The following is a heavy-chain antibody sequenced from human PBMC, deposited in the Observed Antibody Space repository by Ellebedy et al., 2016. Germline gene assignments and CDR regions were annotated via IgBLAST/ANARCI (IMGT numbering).Heavy chain of an antibody. V-gene: IGHV3-30*03. CDR2: ISHDGSDK. J-gene: IGHJ4*02. CDR1: GFTLRNYG. Sequence: GGSLRLSCAASGFTLRNYGMHWVRQGPGKGLEWVAVISHDGSDKHYADSVKGRFTISRDSSNNTLYLQLNSLRAEDTAVYYCARDLSSTWSFDYWGQGALVTVSS. D-gene: IGHD6-13*01. CDR3: ARDLSSTWSFDY.